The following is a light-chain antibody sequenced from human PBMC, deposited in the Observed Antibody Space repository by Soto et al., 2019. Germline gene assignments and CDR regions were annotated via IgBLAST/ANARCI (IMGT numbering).Light chain of an antibody. CDR3: QQRSNWFT. CDR1: QSVSSY. V-gene: IGKV3-11*01. J-gene: IGKJ5*01. CDR2: DAS. Sequence: EIVLTQSPATLSLSPGERATLSCRASQSVSSYLAWYQQKPGQAPRLLIYDASNRATVIPARFSGSGSGTDFTLTISSLETEDCAVYYCQQRSNWFTFGQGTRLEIK.